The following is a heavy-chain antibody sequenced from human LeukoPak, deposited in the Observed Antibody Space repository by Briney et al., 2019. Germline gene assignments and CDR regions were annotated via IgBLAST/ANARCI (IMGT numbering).Heavy chain of an antibody. D-gene: IGHD6-6*01. CDR3: ARSSYSSSSSV. J-gene: IGHJ3*01. CDR1: GFTFNDYA. CDR2: ISNSGGSA. Sequence: PGGSLRLSCVVSGFTFNDYAMSWVRQAPGKGLEWVSVISNSGGSAYYADSVKGRFTISRDNSKNTLYLQVNSLRVEDTAVYYCARSSYSSSSSVWGQGTMVTVSS. V-gene: IGHV3-23*01.